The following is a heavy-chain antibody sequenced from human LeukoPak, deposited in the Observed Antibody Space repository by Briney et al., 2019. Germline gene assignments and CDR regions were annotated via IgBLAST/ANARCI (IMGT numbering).Heavy chain of an antibody. D-gene: IGHD6-13*01. CDR2: IRSSSSYT. Sequence: PGGSLRLSCAASGFTFSDYYMSWIRQAPGKGLEWVSYIRSSSSYTNYADSVKGRFNISRDNAKNSLYLQMNSLRAEDTAVYYCARSPRIAAAGSYFDYWGQGTLVTVCS. J-gene: IGHJ4*02. CDR3: ARSPRIAAAGSYFDY. CDR1: GFTFSDYY. V-gene: IGHV3-11*06.